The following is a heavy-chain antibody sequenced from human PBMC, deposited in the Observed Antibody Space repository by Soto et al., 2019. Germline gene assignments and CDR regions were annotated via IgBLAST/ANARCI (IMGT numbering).Heavy chain of an antibody. Sequence: QVQLQQWGAGLLKPSETLSLTCAVYGGSFSGYYWSWIRQPPGKGLEWIGEINHSGSTNYNPSLKSRVTISVVTSKNQVSLTRRSVTAADTAVYYCASRYYYYDSSGYLAYWGKGTLVTVST. CDR3: ASRYYYYDSSGYLAY. J-gene: IGHJ4*02. D-gene: IGHD3-22*01. V-gene: IGHV4-34*01. CDR1: GGSFSGYY. CDR2: INHSGST.